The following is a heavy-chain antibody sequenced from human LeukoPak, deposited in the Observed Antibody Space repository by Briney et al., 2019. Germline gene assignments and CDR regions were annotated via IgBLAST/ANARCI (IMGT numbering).Heavy chain of an antibody. D-gene: IGHD6-13*01. CDR1: GYTFSSYS. CDR2: INQDGSEK. CDR3: ARDGLVGAADY. Sequence: PGGSLRLSCAASGYTFSSYSLNWVRQAPGKGPEWVANINQDGSEKHYVDSVKGRFTISRDNAKNSLFLQMNSLRVEDTAVFYCARDGLVGAADYWGQGTLVTVSS. J-gene: IGHJ4*02. V-gene: IGHV3-7*01.